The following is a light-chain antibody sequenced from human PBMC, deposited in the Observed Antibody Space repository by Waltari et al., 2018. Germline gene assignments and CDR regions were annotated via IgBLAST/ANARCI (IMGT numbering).Light chain of an antibody. Sequence: DIQMTQSPSPLSASVGDSVTITCRASETVLTWLAWYQQKPGKAPKLLIYKASSLESGVPSRFSGSASGTEFTLTISSLQPDDSATYYCLQYHSYSKFGQGTKLEIK. CDR3: LQYHSYSK. V-gene: IGKV1-5*03. CDR2: KAS. CDR1: ETVLTW. J-gene: IGKJ2*01.